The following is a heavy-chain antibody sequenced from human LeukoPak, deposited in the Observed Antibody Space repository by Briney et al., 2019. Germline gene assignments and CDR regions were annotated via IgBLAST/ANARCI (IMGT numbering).Heavy chain of an antibody. CDR1: GFTFSSYW. CDR3: ARPSYSSGSFDL. V-gene: IGHV3-74*01. D-gene: IGHD6-19*01. J-gene: IGHJ2*01. CDR2: INSDGNST. Sequence: GGSLRLSCAASGFTFSSYWMHWVRQAPGKGLVWVSRINSDGNSTIYADSVKGRFTISRDNAKNTLYLQMNSLRAEDTAVYYCARPSYSSGSFDLWGRGTLVTVSS.